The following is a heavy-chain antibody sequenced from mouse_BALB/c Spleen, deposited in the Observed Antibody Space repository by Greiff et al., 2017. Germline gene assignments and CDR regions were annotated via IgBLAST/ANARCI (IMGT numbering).Heavy chain of an antibody. J-gene: IGHJ4*01. D-gene: IGHD2-1*01. CDR1: GFTFSSYA. CDR3: ARDGGNYDAMDY. V-gene: IGHV5-9-4*01. Sequence: EVKLKESGGGLVKPGGSLKLSCAASGFTFSSYAMSWVRQSPEKRLEWVAEISSGGSYTYYPDTVTGRFTISRDNAKNTLYLEMSSLRSEDTAMYYCARDGGNYDAMDYWGQGTSVTVSS. CDR2: ISSGGSYT.